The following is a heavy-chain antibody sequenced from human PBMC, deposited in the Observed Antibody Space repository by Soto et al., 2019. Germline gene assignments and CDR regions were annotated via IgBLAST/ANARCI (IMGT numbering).Heavy chain of an antibody. CDR2: IYNDGTYS. Sequence: GGSLRLSCEASGFMFSMYWMHWVRQSPGKGLVWISRIYNDGTYSDYADSVRGRFTISRDNVNDTLYLQMNNLRAEDSGLYYCTRGPRPISTGTGAYWGQGTQVTVSS. V-gene: IGHV3-74*01. CDR1: GFMFSMYW. CDR3: TRGPRPISTGTGAY. J-gene: IGHJ4*02. D-gene: IGHD3-10*01.